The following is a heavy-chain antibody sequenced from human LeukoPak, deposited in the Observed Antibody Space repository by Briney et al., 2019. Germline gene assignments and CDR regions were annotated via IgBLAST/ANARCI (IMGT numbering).Heavy chain of an antibody. CDR3: ARGWFDA. J-gene: IGHJ5*02. Sequence: PGGCLRLSCAASGFTFSDHEMNWVRQAPGKGLEWLPYIDSSGTIIYDADSAKGRFTISRDNAKNSLYLQLSNLRVEDTAFYYCARGWFDAWGRGTLVTVSS. CDR1: GFTFSDHE. V-gene: IGHV3-48*03. CDR2: IDSSGTII.